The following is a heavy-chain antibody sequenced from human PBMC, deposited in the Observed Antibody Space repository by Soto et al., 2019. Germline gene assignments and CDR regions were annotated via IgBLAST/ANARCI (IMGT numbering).Heavy chain of an antibody. CDR1: GFSLSTSRVG. CDR3: AHRDDAFDF. CDR2: IYWDDDK. Sequence: QITLKESGPTLVKPTQTLTLTYTFSGFSLSTSRVGVGWIRQPPGKALEWLALIYWDDDKRYSPSLKSRLTITKDTTKNQVVLTMTNMDPVDTATYYCAHRDDAFDFWGQGTMVTVSS. J-gene: IGHJ3*01. V-gene: IGHV2-5*02.